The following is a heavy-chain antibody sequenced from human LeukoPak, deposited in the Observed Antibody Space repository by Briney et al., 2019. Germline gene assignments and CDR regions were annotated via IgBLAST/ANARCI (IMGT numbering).Heavy chain of an antibody. CDR2: INPNSGGT. D-gene: IGHD6-13*01. CDR3: ASDTGYSSSKTGDY. CDR1: GYTFTGYY. J-gene: IGHJ4*02. V-gene: IGHV1-2*06. Sequence: VASVKVSCKASGYTFTGYYMHWVRQAPGQGLEWMGRINPNSGGTNYAQKFQGRVTMTRDTSISTAYMELSRLRSDDTAVYHCASDTGYSSSKTGDYWGQGTLVTVSS.